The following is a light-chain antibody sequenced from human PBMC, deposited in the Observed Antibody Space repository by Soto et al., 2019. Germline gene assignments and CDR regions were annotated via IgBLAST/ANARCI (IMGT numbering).Light chain of an antibody. V-gene: IGKV3-15*01. CDR2: GAS. CDR3: QQYSEWFS. CDR1: QSVRSD. J-gene: IGKJ4*01. Sequence: EILMTQSADTLSVSPGDRATLSCWASQSVRSDLAWYQKKPGQAPRLLIFGASTRATAIPARFSGSGSGTEFNLTISSLQPEDVGVYYCQQYSEWFSFGGETKVQLK.